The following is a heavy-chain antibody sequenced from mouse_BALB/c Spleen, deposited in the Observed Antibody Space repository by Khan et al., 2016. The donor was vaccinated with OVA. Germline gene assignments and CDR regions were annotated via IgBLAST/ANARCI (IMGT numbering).Heavy chain of an antibody. CDR3: ARRGQRWDFDY. V-gene: IGHV1-7*01. CDR2: INPSTGYT. CDR1: GYTFINYW. J-gene: IGHJ2*01. Sequence: VQLQESGAELAKPGASVKMSCKASGYTFINYWILWVKQRPGQGLEWIGYINPSTGYTEYNPNFKDKATLTADKSSSTAYMQLSSLTSEDSAVYYGARRGQRWDFDYWGQGTTLTVSS. D-gene: IGHD1-1*01.